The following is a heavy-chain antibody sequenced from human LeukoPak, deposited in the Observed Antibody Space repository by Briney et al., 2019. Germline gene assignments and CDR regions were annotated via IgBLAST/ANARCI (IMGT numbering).Heavy chain of an antibody. CDR1: GFAFSSYW. CDR3: ARIWGYCSDSSCYDFDH. CDR2: IKQDGSEK. V-gene: IGHV3-7*01. J-gene: IGHJ4*02. Sequence: GGSLRLSCAASGFAFSSYWMSWVRQAPGKGLEWVANIKQDGSEKYYVDSVKGRFTISRDNAKNSMFLHMDSLRAEDTAVYFCARIWGYCSDSSCYDFDHWGQGILVSVSS. D-gene: IGHD2-15*01.